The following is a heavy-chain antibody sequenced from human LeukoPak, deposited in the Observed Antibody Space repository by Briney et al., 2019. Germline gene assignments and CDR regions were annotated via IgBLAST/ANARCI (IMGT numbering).Heavy chain of an antibody. CDR2: ISGSGSST. Sequence: PGGSLRLSSAASGFTFSSYAMSWVRQAPGKGLEWFSAISGSGSSTYYADSVKGRFTSSRDNAKNTVDLQMNSLRAEDTAVYYCGRLIYGGNSVPYFDYWGQGTLVTVSS. D-gene: IGHD4-23*01. J-gene: IGHJ4*02. CDR3: GRLIYGGNSVPYFDY. CDR1: GFTFSSYA. V-gene: IGHV3-23*01.